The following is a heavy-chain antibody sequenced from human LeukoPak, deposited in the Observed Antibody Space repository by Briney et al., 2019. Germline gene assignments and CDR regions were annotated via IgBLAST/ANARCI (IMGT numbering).Heavy chain of an antibody. D-gene: IGHD5-18*01. CDR3: ARGVQQYSYGSFPTG. V-gene: IGHV3-21*01. CDR2: ISGSSSDI. Sequence: PGGSLRLSCAGSAFTFSSYSMNWVRQAPGKGLEWVSSISGSSSDIYYADSVKGRFTISRDNAKNSLYLQMNSLRAEDTAVYYCARGVQQYSYGSFPTGWGQGTLVTVSS. CDR1: AFTFSSYS. J-gene: IGHJ4*02.